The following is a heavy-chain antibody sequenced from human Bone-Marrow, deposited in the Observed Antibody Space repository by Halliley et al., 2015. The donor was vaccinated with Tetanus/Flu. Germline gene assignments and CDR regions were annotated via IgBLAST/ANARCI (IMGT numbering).Heavy chain of an antibody. V-gene: IGHV4-59*01. CDR2: VFYNGNT. CDR3: ARDRTASYSFDY. J-gene: IGHJ4*02. CDR1: GGSINYYY. D-gene: IGHD1-26*01. Sequence: LRLSCTVSGGSINYYYWSWIRQPPGKGLEWIGYVFYNGNTNYNPSLKSRITISLDTTNNQFSLKLNSVTTADTAVYYCARDRTASYSFDYWGQGTLVTVSS.